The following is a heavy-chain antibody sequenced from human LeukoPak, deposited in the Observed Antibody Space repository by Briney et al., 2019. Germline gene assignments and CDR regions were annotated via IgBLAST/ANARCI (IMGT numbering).Heavy chain of an antibody. CDR1: GLTFSTSG. CDR2: IGPTGSDR. V-gene: IGHV3-21*06. Sequence: GGSLRLSCTASGLTFSTSGFNWVRQAPGKGLEWVASIGPTGSDRYHADSIKGRFTISRDNTNTFLYLQMNSLRAEDTAVYYCATETNGRHYDYWGQGTLLTVSS. CDR3: ATETNGRHYDY. J-gene: IGHJ4*02. D-gene: IGHD1-14*01.